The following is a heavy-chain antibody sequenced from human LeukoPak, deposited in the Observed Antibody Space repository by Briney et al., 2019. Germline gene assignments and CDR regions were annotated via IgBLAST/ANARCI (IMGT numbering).Heavy chain of an antibody. V-gene: IGHV4-59*01. CDR2: IYNSGST. CDR1: GGSISSYY. Sequence: PSETLSLTCTVSGGSISSYYWSWIRQSPGKGLEWIGYIYNSGSTNYNPSLKSRVTISVDTSKNRFSLKLSSVTAADTAVYHCAREYCSSISCYFDYWGQGTLVTVSS. D-gene: IGHD2-2*01. CDR3: AREYCSSISCYFDY. J-gene: IGHJ4*02.